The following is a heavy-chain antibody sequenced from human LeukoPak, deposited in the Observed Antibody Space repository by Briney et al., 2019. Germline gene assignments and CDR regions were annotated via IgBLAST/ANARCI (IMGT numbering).Heavy chain of an antibody. Sequence: SETLSLTCTVSGGSISSSSYYWGWIRQPPGKGLEWIGSIYYSGSTYYNPSLKSRVTISVDTSKNQFSLKLSSVTAADTAVYYCARGGITMIVVPTNFDYWGQGTLVTVSS. V-gene: IGHV4-39*07. D-gene: IGHD3-22*01. J-gene: IGHJ4*02. CDR1: GGSISSSSYY. CDR3: ARGGITMIVVPTNFDY. CDR2: IYYSGST.